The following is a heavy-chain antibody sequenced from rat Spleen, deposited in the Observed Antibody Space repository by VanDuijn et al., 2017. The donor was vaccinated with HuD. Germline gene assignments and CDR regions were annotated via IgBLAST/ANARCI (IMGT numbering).Heavy chain of an antibody. CDR1: GFIFSNYY. J-gene: IGHJ3*01. CDR2: ISYDGSSA. Sequence: EVQLVESGGGLVQPGRSLKLSCAASGFIFSNYYMAWVCQAPTKGLEWVATISYDGSSAYYRDSVKGRFTISRDNAKSTLYLQMDNLRSEDTATYYCARLGGKYYDGYYPFSYWGQGTLVTVSS. CDR3: ARLGGKYYDGYYPFSY. V-gene: IGHV5-7*01. D-gene: IGHD1-12*03.